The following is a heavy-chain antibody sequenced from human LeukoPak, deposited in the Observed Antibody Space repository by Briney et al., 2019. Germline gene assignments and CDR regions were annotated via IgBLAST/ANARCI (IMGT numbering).Heavy chain of an antibody. CDR3: ASLERRTRFRI. Sequence: PGGSLRLSCAASGSTFSDYHMSWIRQAPGKGLEWVSYISSSGSTIYYADSVKGRFTISRDNAKNSLYLQMNSLRAEDTAVYYCASLERRTRFRIWGQGTMVTVSS. CDR1: GSTFSDYH. V-gene: IGHV3-11*01. CDR2: ISSSGSTI. D-gene: IGHD1-1*01. J-gene: IGHJ3*02.